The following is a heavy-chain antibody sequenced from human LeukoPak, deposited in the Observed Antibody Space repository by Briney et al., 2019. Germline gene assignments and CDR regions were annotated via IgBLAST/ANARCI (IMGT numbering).Heavy chain of an antibody. V-gene: IGHV4-34*01. CDR2: INHSGST. CDR1: GGSFSGYY. D-gene: IGHD2-2*01. J-gene: IGHJ6*02. CDR3: ARIGVVLPAAIPYYYYGMDV. Sequence: SETLSLTCAVYGGSFSGYYWSWIRQPPGKGLEWIVEINHSGSTNYNPSLKSRVTISVDTSKNQFSLKLSSVTAADTAVYYCARIGVVLPAAIPYYYYGMDVWGQGTTVTLSS.